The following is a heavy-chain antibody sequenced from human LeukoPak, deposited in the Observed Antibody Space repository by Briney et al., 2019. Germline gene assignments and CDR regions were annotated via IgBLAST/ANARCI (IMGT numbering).Heavy chain of an antibody. Sequence: SETLSLTCSVPNSSFTTYYWSWFRQPPGKGLGWIGFIYYSGHTNYNPSLKSRVALSIDTSKNQFTLNLRSVTAADTAMYYCTRVTIISGYWMDFDTWGQGTPVTVSS. D-gene: IGHD3-22*01. CDR2: IYYSGHT. V-gene: IGHV4-59*01. J-gene: IGHJ4*02. CDR3: TRVTIISGYWMDFDT. CDR1: NSSFTTYY.